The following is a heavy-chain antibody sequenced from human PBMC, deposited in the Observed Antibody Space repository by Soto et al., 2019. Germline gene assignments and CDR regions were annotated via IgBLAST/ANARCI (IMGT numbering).Heavy chain of an antibody. V-gene: IGHV1-69*13. Sequence: SVKVSCKASGGTFSSYGFTWVRQAPGQGLEWMGVIIPLFGTANYAQKFQGRVTITADESTGTDYMELSSLRSDDTAVYYCARVTTMSDAPGQYFHQWGQGTQVTVSS. CDR2: IIPLFGTA. CDR1: GGTFSSYG. J-gene: IGHJ1*01. D-gene: IGHD3-10*02. CDR3: ARVTTMSDAPGQYFHQ.